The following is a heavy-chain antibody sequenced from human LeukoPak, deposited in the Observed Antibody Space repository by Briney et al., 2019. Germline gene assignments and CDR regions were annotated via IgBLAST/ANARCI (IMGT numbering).Heavy chain of an antibody. D-gene: IGHD6-13*01. CDR2: INHSGGT. Sequence: SETLSLTCAVYGGSFSGYYWSWIRQPPGKGLEWIGEINHSGGTNYNPSLKSRVTISVDTSKNQFSLKLSSVTAADTAVYYCARVQEYSSSWYFDYWGQGTLVTVSS. CDR3: ARVQEYSSSWYFDY. CDR1: GGSFSGYY. J-gene: IGHJ4*02. V-gene: IGHV4-34*01.